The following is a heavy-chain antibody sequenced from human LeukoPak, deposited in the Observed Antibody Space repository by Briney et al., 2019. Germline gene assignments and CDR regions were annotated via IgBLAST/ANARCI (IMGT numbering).Heavy chain of an antibody. CDR3: AREVAVAGTPFGWFDP. CDR1: GGTFSSYA. J-gene: IGHJ5*02. V-gene: IGHV1-69*13. CDR2: IIPIFGTA. D-gene: IGHD6-19*01. Sequence: SVKVSCKASGGTFSSYAISWVRQAPGQGLEWMGGIIPIFGTANYAQKFQGRVTITADESTSTAYMELSSLRSEDTAVYYCAREVAVAGTPFGWFDPWGQGTLVTVSS.